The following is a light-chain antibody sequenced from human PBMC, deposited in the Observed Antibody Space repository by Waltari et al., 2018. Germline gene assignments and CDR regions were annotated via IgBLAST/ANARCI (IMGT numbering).Light chain of an antibody. V-gene: IGLV3-27*01. J-gene: IGLJ2*01. Sequence: SFELTQTSSLSVSPGQTVRGSCSRAGLAHKYSRWFQQKPGQAPVRIIFRDTERPSGVPERFSGSSSGTTATLIIRGAQVEDEGDYYCYAAADNNLGVFGGGTKVTVL. CDR2: RDT. CDR1: GLAHKY. CDR3: YAAADNNLGV.